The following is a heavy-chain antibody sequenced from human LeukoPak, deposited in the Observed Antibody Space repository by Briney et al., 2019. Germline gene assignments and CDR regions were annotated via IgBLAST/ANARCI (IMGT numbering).Heavy chain of an antibody. V-gene: IGHV1-8*02. CDR1: GYTFTSYY. CDR3: ARGLDRTYCGGDCYYYYYYYMDV. Sequence: ASVKVSCKASGYTFTSYYMHWVRQATGQGLEWMGWMNPNSGNTGYAQKFQGRVTMTRNTSISTAYMELSSLRSEDTAVYYCARGLDRTYCGGDCYYYYYYYMDVWGKGTTVTVSS. CDR2: MNPNSGNT. D-gene: IGHD2-21*02. J-gene: IGHJ6*03.